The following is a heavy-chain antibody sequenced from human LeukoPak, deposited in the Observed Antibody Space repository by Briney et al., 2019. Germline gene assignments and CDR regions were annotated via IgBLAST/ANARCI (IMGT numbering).Heavy chain of an antibody. CDR2: FGPEDGET. D-gene: IGHD3-3*01. V-gene: IGHV1-24*01. CDR1: GYTLTELS. CDR3: ATIWSGHAFDI. J-gene: IGHJ3*02. Sequence: ASVKVSCKVSGYTLTELSMHWVRQAPGKGLEWIGGFGPEDGETIYAQKFQGRVTMTEDTSTDTAYMELSSLRSEDTAVYYCATIWSGHAFDIWGQGTMVTVSS.